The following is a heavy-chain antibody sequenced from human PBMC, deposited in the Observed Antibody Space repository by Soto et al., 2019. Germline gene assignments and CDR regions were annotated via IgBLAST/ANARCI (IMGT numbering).Heavy chain of an antibody. V-gene: IGHV1-69*13. CDR3: ARAAYSYGTAYLSYYYGMDV. Sequence: SVKVSCKASGGTFSTYAISWVRQAPGQGLEWVGGIIPIFGTANYAQKFQGRVTITADESTSTAYMELSSLRSEDTAVYYCARAAYSYGTAYLSYYYGMDVWGQGTTVTVSS. D-gene: IGHD5-18*01. CDR2: IIPIFGTA. J-gene: IGHJ6*02. CDR1: GGTFSTYA.